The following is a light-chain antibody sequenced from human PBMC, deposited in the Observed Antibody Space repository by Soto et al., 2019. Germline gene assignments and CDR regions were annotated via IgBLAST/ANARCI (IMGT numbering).Light chain of an antibody. Sequence: DIQMTQSPSSLSASVGDRVTITCRASQGIYKYLAWYQQKPGKVPKVLIYGASTLQSRVPSRFSGAGSGTNFHLTLSGLQPEDGATYYCQKYNSAPWTFGQGTKVEIK. V-gene: IGKV1-27*01. CDR1: QGIYKY. CDR2: GAS. J-gene: IGKJ1*01. CDR3: QKYNSAPWT.